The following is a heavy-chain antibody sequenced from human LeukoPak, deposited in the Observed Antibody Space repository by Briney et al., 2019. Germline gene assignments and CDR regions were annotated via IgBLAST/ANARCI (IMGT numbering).Heavy chain of an antibody. J-gene: IGHJ4*02. CDR1: GGSISSSSYY. V-gene: IGHV4-39*02. D-gene: IGHD2-15*01. CDR3: ATGGSCSALCLGNY. Sequence: SETLSLTCIVSGGSISSSSYYWGWIRQPPGKGLEWIVSISYSGSTYYNPSLKSRVTISVDMSKNHFSLKLSSVTAADTAVYYCATGGSCSALCLGNYWGQGTLVTVSS. CDR2: ISYSGST.